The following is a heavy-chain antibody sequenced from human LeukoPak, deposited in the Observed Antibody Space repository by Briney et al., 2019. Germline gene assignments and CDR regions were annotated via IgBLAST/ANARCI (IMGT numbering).Heavy chain of an antibody. CDR3: AKDQGSSGWYRWFDP. D-gene: IGHD6-19*01. CDR2: ISGSGGST. J-gene: IGHJ5*02. CDR1: GFTFSSYA. Sequence: GGSLRLSCAASGFTFSSYAMSWVRQAPGKGLEWVSAISGSGGSTYYADSVKGRFTISRDNSKNTLYLQMNSLRAEDTAVYYCAKDQGSSGWYRWFDPWGQGTLVTVSS. V-gene: IGHV3-23*01.